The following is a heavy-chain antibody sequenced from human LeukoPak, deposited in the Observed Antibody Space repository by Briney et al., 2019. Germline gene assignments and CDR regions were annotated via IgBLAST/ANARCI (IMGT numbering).Heavy chain of an antibody. CDR1: GGTFSSYA. D-gene: IGHD4-17*01. Sequence: SVKVSCKASGGTFSSYAISWVRQAPRQGLEWMGRIIPILGIANYAQKFQGRVTITADKSTSTAYMELSSLRSEDTAVYYCATLGGTTVTTFRAGAFDIWGQGTMVTVSS. CDR3: ATLGGTTVTTFRAGAFDI. CDR2: IIPILGIA. J-gene: IGHJ3*02. V-gene: IGHV1-69*04.